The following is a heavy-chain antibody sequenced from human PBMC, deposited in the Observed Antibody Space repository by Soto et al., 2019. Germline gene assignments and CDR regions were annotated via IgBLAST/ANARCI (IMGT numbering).Heavy chain of an antibody. Sequence: SETLSLTCAVYGGSFSGYYWSWIRQPPGKGLEWIGEINHSGSTNYNPSLKSRVTISVDTSKNQFSLKLSSVTAADTAVYYCARYGSGSYRQTPYYYYGMDVWGQGTTVTVSS. CDR2: INHSGST. D-gene: IGHD3-10*01. CDR3: ARYGSGSYRQTPYYYYGMDV. CDR1: GGSFSGYY. V-gene: IGHV4-34*01. J-gene: IGHJ6*02.